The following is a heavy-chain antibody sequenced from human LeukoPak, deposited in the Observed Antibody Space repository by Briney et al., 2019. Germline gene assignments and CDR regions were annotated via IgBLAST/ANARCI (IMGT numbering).Heavy chain of an antibody. CDR3: ARDQNSYGYCYFDY. CDR2: ISSSSSYT. V-gene: IGHV3-21*01. CDR1: GFTFSSYN. J-gene: IGHJ4*02. Sequence: GGSLRLSCAASGFTFSSYNMNWVRQAPGKGLEWVSSISSSSSYTYYAASVKGRFTISRDNAKNSLYLQMNSLRAEDAAVYYCARDQNSYGYCYFDYWGQGTLVTASS. D-gene: IGHD5-18*01.